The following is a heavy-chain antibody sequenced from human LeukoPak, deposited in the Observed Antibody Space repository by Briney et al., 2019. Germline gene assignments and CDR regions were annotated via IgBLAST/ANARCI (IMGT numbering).Heavy chain of an antibody. CDR1: GYTFTSYG. CDR2: ISAYNGNT. J-gene: IGHJ6*02. V-gene: IGHV1-18*01. CDR3: ARAYYDFWSGYSIYGMDV. D-gene: IGHD3-3*01. Sequence: GASAKVSCKASGYTFTSYGISWVRQAPGQGLEWMGWISAYNGNTNYAQKLQGRVTMTTDTSTSTAYMELRSLRSDDTAVYYCARAYYDFWSGYSIYGMDVWGQGTTVTVSS.